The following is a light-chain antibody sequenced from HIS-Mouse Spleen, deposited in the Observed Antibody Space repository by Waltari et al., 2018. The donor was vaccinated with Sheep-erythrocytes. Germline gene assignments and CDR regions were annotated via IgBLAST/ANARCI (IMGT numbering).Light chain of an antibody. CDR2: AAS. CDR1: QGISSW. Sequence: DIQMTQSPSSVSASVGDRVTITCRASQGISSWLVWYQQKPGKAPKLLIYAASSLQSGVQSRFSGSGSGTDFTLTISCLQPEDFATYYCQQANSFPYTFGQGTKLEIK. CDR3: QQANSFPYT. V-gene: IGKV1-12*01. J-gene: IGKJ2*01.